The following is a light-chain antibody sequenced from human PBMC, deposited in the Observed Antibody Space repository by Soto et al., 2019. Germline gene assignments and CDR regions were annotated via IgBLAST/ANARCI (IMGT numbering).Light chain of an antibody. CDR2: AAS. J-gene: IGKJ1*01. CDR1: QSISSY. V-gene: IGKV1-39*01. Sequence: DIQMTQSPSSPSASVGDRVTITCRASQSISSYLNWYQQKPGKAPKLLIYAASSLQSGVPSRFSGSGSGTDFTLTISSLQPEDFATYYCQQSYSTPSKTFGQGTKVEIK. CDR3: QQSYSTPSKT.